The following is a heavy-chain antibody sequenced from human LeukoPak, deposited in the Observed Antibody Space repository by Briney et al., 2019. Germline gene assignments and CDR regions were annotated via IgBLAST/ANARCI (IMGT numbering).Heavy chain of an antibody. CDR2: ISSSSSYI. CDR1: GFTFSSYS. J-gene: IGHJ4*02. CDR3: ARDGITIFGVVITPYFDY. Sequence: GGSLRLSCAASGFTFSSYSMNWVRQAPGKGLEWVSSISSSSSYIYYADSVKGRFTISRDNAKNSLYPQMNSMRAEDTAVYYCARDGITIFGVVITPYFDYWGQGTLVTVSS. V-gene: IGHV3-21*01. D-gene: IGHD3-3*01.